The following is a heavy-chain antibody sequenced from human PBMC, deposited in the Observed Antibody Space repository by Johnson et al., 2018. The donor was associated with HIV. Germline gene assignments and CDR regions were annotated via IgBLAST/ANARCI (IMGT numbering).Heavy chain of an antibody. CDR1: GFTFSDYY. CDR2: ISSSGSTI. CDR3: ARDKFIVLENPVDAFDV. Sequence: QVQLVESGGGLVKPGGSLRLSCAASGFTFSDYYMSWIRQAPGKGLEWVSYISSSGSTIYYADSVKGRFTISRDNAKNSRYLQMNILSAEDTSVYYCARDKFIVLENPVDAFDVWVQGTMVTFSS. V-gene: IGHV3-11*04. D-gene: IGHD3-3*01. J-gene: IGHJ3*01.